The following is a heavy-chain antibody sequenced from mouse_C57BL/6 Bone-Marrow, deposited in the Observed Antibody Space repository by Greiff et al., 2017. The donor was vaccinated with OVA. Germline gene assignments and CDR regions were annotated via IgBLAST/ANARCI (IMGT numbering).Heavy chain of an antibody. V-gene: IGHV5-9*04. CDR1: GFTFSSYT. CDR3: ASPGAY. Sequence: EVQLVESGGGLVKPGGSLKLSCAASGFTFSSYTMSWVRQTPEKRLEWVATISGGGGNTYYPDSVKGRFTISRDNAQNTLYLQMSSLSSEDTAVYYCASPGAYWGQGTLVTVSA. J-gene: IGHJ3*01. CDR2: ISGGGGNT.